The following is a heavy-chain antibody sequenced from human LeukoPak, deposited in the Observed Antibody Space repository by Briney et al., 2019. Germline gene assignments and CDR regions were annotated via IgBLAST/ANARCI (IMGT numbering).Heavy chain of an antibody. V-gene: IGHV4-61*01. Sequence: ASETLSLTCTVSGGSITSSNYYWGWIRQPPGKGLEWIGYIYYSGSTNYNPSLKSRVTISVDTSKNQFSLKLSSVTAADTAVYYCARDRVGWFDPWGQGTLVTVSS. J-gene: IGHJ5*02. CDR3: ARDRVGWFDP. D-gene: IGHD5/OR15-5a*01. CDR2: IYYSGST. CDR1: GGSITSSNYY.